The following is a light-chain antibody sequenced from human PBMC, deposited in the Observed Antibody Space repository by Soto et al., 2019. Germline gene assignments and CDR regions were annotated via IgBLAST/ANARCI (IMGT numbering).Light chain of an antibody. Sequence: EIVLTQSAGTLSLSPGERATLSYRASQTVSSSYLAWYQQKPGQAPRLLIYGASSRATGIPDRFSGSGSGTDFTLTISRLEPEDFAVYYCQQSGSSPTWTFGQGTTVEIK. J-gene: IGKJ1*01. CDR1: QTVSSSY. CDR3: QQSGSSPTWT. V-gene: IGKV3-20*01. CDR2: GAS.